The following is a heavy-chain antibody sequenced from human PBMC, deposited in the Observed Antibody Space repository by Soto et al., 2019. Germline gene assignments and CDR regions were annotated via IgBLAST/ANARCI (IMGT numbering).Heavy chain of an antibody. J-gene: IGHJ4*02. CDR3: ARNRGYYDGKWRCFDY. D-gene: IGHD3-22*01. CDR1: GYRFSSFTSYW. Sequence: GESLKISCKGSGYRFSSFTSYWISWVRQMPGKGLEWMGRIDPSDSYTKYSPSFQGHVTISVDKSTSAAYLQWSSLKASDTAMYYCARNRGYYDGKWRCFDYWGQGTRVTVSS. CDR2: IDPSDSYT. V-gene: IGHV5-10-1*01.